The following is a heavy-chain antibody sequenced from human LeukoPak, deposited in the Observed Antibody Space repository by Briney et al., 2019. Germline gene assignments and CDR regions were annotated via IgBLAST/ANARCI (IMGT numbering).Heavy chain of an antibody. D-gene: IGHD6-6*01. V-gene: IGHV3-7*01. J-gene: IGHJ4*02. CDR2: IKQDGSEK. CDR1: GFNFSSYW. Sequence: GGSLRLSCAASGFNFSSYWMSWVRQAPGKGLEWVANIKQDGSEKYYVDSVKGRFTISRDNAKNSLYLQMNSLRAEDTAVYYCATRWGYSSSYYFDYWGQGTLVTVSS. CDR3: ATRWGYSSSYYFDY.